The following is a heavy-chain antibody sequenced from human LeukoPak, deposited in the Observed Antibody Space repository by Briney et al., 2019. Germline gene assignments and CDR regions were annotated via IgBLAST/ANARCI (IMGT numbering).Heavy chain of an antibody. D-gene: IGHD7-27*01. CDR3: ARDLGFSPHH. V-gene: IGHV3-74*01. CDR2: ISPDGTVT. J-gene: IGHJ1*01. Sequence: GGSLRLSCVASGFALSDSWMHWVRKAPGKGLVWVSHISPDGTVTNYADFVKGRFIISRDNAKNTVFLQMNSLRAEDTSVYYCARDLGFSPHHWGQGTLVTVSS. CDR1: GFALSDSW.